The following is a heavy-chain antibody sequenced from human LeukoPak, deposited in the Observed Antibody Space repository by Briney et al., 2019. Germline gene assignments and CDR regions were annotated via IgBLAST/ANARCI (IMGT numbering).Heavy chain of an antibody. V-gene: IGHV1-2*02. J-gene: IGHJ3*02. CDR3: AREQPVLRFLEWSHIRGAFDI. D-gene: IGHD3-3*01. CDR1: GYTFTGYY. Sequence: ASVKVSCKASGYTFTGYYMHWVRQAPGQGLEWMGWINPNSGGTNYAQKFQGRVTMTRDTSISTAYMELSRLRSDDTAVYYCAREQPVLRFLEWSHIRGAFDIWGQGTMVTVSS. CDR2: INPNSGGT.